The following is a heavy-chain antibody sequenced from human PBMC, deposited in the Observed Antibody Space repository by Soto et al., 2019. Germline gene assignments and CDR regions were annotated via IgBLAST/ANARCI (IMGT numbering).Heavy chain of an antibody. CDR2: IIPILGIA. D-gene: IGHD3-22*01. J-gene: IGHJ4*02. Sequence: QVQLVQSGAEAKKPGSSVKVSCKASGGTFSSYTISWVRQAPGQGLEWMGRIIPILGIANYAQKFQGRVTITADKSTSTAYMELSSLRSEYTAVYYFASEGGPYSDSSVYYDYWGPGTLGTVSS. V-gene: IGHV1-69*02. CDR1: GGTFSSYT. CDR3: ASEGGPYSDSSVYYDY.